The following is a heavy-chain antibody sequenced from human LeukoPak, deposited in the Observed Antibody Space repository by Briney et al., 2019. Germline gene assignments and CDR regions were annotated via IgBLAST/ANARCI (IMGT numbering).Heavy chain of an antibody. CDR1: GGSISSSSYY. J-gene: IGHJ4*02. Sequence: SETLSLTCTVSGGSISSSSYYWGWIRQPPGKGLEWVGNIFYRGNTYYNPSLKSRVTISVDTSENLFSLKLSSVTAADTAVYYCARLQWEAVALDYWGRGTLVTVSS. CDR2: IFYRGNT. D-gene: IGHD6-19*01. V-gene: IGHV4-39*01. CDR3: ARLQWEAVALDY.